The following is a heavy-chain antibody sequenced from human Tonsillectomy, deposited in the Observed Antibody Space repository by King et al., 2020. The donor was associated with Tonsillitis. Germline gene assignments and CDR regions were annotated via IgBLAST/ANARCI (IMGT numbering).Heavy chain of an antibody. CDR2: IKSKTDGGRT. V-gene: IGHV3-15*01. J-gene: IGHJ4*02. D-gene: IGHD3-22*01. CDR1: GFTFSNAW. Sequence: VQLVESGGGLVKPGGSLRLSCAASGFTFSNAWMSWVRQAPGKGLEWVGRIKSKTDGGRTDYAAPVKGRFTISRDDSKNTLYLQMNSLKTEDTAVYYCTTERAYYYDSSGYPGYWGQGTLVTVSS. CDR3: TTERAYYYDSSGYPGY.